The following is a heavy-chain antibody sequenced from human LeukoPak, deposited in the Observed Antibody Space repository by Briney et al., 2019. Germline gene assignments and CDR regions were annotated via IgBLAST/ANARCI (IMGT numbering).Heavy chain of an antibody. Sequence: QPGGSLRLSCAASGFTFSSYAMSWVRQAPGKGLEWVSGISASGYSTYYADSVKGRFTISRDNSKNTLYLQMNTLSAEDTAVYYCAKDPDYDSSGYSDYWGQGTLVTVFS. J-gene: IGHJ4*02. CDR3: AKDPDYDSSGYSDY. V-gene: IGHV3-23*01. CDR2: ISASGYST. D-gene: IGHD3-22*01. CDR1: GFTFSSYA.